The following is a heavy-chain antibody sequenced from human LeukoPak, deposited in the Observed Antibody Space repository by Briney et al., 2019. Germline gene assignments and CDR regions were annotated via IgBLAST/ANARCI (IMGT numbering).Heavy chain of an antibody. Sequence: GESLKISCKGSGYSFTTYWIGWVRQMPGKGLEWMGIIYPGDSDTRYSPSLQGQVTISADKSINTAYLQWSSLKASDTAMYHCARHPDYDFWSGYKLTYFDYWGQGTLVTVSS. CDR3: ARHPDYDFWSGYKLTYFDY. J-gene: IGHJ4*02. D-gene: IGHD3-3*01. CDR2: IYPGDSDT. V-gene: IGHV5-51*01. CDR1: GYSFTTYW.